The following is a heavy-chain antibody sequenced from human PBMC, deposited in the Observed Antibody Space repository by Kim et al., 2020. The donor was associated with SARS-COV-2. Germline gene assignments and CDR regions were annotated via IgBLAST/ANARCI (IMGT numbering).Heavy chain of an antibody. CDR2: ISSSGEGT. Sequence: GGSLRLSCAASGFTFSTYDMSWVRQAPGKGLEWVSAISSSGEGTFYADSVKGRFTISRDNSRDTPYLQLNNLRAEDTAVYYCVKWGFCSGGRCAQFFQHWGQGTPVSVSS. D-gene: IGHD2-15*01. CDR3: VKWGFCSGGRCAQFFQH. J-gene: IGHJ1*01. CDR1: GFTFSTYD. V-gene: IGHV3-23*01.